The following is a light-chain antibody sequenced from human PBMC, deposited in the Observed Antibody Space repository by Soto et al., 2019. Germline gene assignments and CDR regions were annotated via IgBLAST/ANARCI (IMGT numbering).Light chain of an antibody. CDR3: QKKYSPQLF. V-gene: IGKV1-39*01. J-gene: IGKJ1*01. CDR2: AAS. CDR1: QSISSD. Sequence: IQLIQGPSSLCASVGERITITWRVRQSISSDLSWYLQTPGKAPKLLICAASSFQSEVPSCFSGSGTGKNITAPISSLHPEPFATSNCQKKYSPQLFFGQET.